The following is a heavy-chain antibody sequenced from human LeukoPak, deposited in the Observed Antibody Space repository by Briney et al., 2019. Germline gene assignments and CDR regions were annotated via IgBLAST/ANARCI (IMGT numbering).Heavy chain of an antibody. V-gene: IGHV3-7*03. CDR2: IKEDGSGK. CDR1: GFTFSNYW. Sequence: PGGSLRLSCAASGFTFSNYWMSWVRQAPGKGLEWVANIKEDGSGKHYVDSVKGRFTISRDNTENLMYLHMNSLRAEDTAVYYCARAGVLWFGESKFDYWGQGTLVTVSS. J-gene: IGHJ4*02. CDR3: ARAGVLWFGESKFDY. D-gene: IGHD3-10*01.